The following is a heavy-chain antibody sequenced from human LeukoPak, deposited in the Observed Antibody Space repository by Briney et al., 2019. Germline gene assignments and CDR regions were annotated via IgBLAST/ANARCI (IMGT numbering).Heavy chain of an antibody. Sequence: GGSLRLSCAASGFTFDDYAMHWVRQAPGKGLEWVSLISWDGGSTYYADSVKGRLTISRDNSKNSLYLQMNSLRAEDTALYYCAKDRYYYGSGSYYKPYYYYGMDVWGKGTTVTVSS. D-gene: IGHD3-10*01. CDR3: AKDRYYYGSGSYYKPYYYYGMDV. J-gene: IGHJ6*04. V-gene: IGHV3-43D*04. CDR1: GFTFDDYA. CDR2: ISWDGGST.